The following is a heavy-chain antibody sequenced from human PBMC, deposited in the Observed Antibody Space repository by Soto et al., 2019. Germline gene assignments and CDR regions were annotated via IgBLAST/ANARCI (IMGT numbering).Heavy chain of an antibody. J-gene: IGHJ6*02. V-gene: IGHV3-30-3*01. CDR2: ISYDGSNK. Sequence: QVQLVESGGGVVQPGRSLRLSCAASGFTFSSYAMHWVRQAPGKGLEWVAVISYDGSNKYYADSVKGRFTISRDNSKNTLYLQMNSLRAADTAVYYCARDLDSGWSTYSYYGMDVWGQGTTVTVSS. D-gene: IGHD6-19*01. CDR1: GFTFSSYA. CDR3: ARDLDSGWSTYSYYGMDV.